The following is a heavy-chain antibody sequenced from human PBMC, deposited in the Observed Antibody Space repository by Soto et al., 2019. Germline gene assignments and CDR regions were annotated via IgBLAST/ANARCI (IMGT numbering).Heavy chain of an antibody. CDR3: ARGGEVGATSGMDV. D-gene: IGHD1-26*01. Sequence: SVKVSCKASGGTFSSYAISWVRQAPGQGLEWMGGIIPIFGTANYAQKFQGRVTITADKSTSTAYMELSSLRSEDTAVYYCARGGEVGATSGMDVWGQGTTVTVS. CDR1: GGTFSSYA. V-gene: IGHV1-69*06. CDR2: IIPIFGTA. J-gene: IGHJ6*02.